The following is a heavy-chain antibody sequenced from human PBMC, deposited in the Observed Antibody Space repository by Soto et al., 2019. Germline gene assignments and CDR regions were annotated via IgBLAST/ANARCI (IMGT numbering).Heavy chain of an antibody. V-gene: IGHV3-33*01. CDR2: IWYDGSNK. D-gene: IGHD5-12*01. J-gene: IGHJ4*02. Sequence: QVQLVESGGGVVQPGRSLRLSCAASGFTFSSYGMHWVRQAPGKGLEWVAVIWYDGSNKYYADSVKGRFTISRDNSKNTLYPQLKSLRAGDTAVYYCARARTRGVRGYDSIGWGQGTLVTVSS. CDR1: GFTFSSYG. CDR3: ARARTRGVRGYDSIG.